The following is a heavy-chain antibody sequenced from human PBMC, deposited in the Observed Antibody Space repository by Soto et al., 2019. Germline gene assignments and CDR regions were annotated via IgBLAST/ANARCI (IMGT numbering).Heavy chain of an antibody. V-gene: IGHV3-21*01. Sequence: GGSLRLSCAVSGFSFSMNSMHWVRQAPGKGLEWVSSISSGSAYIFYADSVKGRFTISRDNAKNSLYLQMNSLRAEDTAVYYCARDTLRGDFDYWGQGTLVTVSS. CDR2: ISSGSAYI. J-gene: IGHJ4*02. D-gene: IGHD3-16*01. CDR1: GFSFSMNS. CDR3: ARDTLRGDFDY.